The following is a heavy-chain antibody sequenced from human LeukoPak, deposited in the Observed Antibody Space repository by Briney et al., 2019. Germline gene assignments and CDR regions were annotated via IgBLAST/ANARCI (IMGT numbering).Heavy chain of an antibody. J-gene: IGHJ4*02. CDR3: VCSFFGSGYPKTFDY. D-gene: IGHD3-22*01. CDR2: IYCSGST. Sequence: SETLSLTCTVSGGTISSYYWSWLRQPPGQGLEGIGYIYCSGSTNYNTFHRRGVTISVDTSKNQCSLKLSSVTAADSAVYYCVCSFFGSGYPKTFDYWGQGTLVTVSS. CDR1: GGTISSYY. V-gene: IGHV4-59*12.